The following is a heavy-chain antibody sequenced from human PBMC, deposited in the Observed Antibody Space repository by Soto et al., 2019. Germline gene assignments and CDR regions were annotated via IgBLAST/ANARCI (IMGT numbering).Heavy chain of an antibody. CDR3: ATIKDFWSGRHLDY. V-gene: IGHV3-23*01. CDR1: GFPFPTFG. J-gene: IGHJ4*02. D-gene: IGHD3-3*01. Sequence: EVRRLESGGALVQPGGSLRLSCATSGFPFPTFGRTWVRQAPGKGLEWVSSLSGSGNSPFYAGSVKGRFTISRDNSENTLYLHMGSLTVEDTAIYYCATIKDFWSGRHLDYWGQGTLVTVST. CDR2: LSGSGNSP.